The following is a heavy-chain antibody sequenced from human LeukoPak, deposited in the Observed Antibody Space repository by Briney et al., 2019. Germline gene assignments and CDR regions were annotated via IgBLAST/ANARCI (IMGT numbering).Heavy chain of an antibody. V-gene: IGHV4-30-4*01. Sequence: PSETLSLTCTVSGGSISSGDYCWGWIRQPPGKGLEWIEYIYYSGSTYYHPSLKSRFTISVDTSKNQFSLKLSSVTAADTAVYYCPRELYHDSSGYGSSYWGQGTLVTVSS. D-gene: IGHD3-22*01. CDR3: PRELYHDSSGYGSSY. CDR2: IYYSGST. CDR1: GGSISSGDYC. J-gene: IGHJ4*02.